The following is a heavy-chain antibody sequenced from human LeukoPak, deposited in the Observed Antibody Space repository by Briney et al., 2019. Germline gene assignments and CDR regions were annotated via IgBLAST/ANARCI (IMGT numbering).Heavy chain of an antibody. V-gene: IGHV3-23*01. CDR2: ISVSGGST. CDR3: AKERGFYGAGRFDY. Sequence: GVSLRLSCAASGFTFSSYAMSWVRQAPGKGLEWVSAISVSGGSTYYEDSVKGRFTISRDKSKNALYLQMNSLRAEDTAVYYCAKERGFYGAGRFDYWGEGALFTVSS. J-gene: IGHJ4*02. CDR1: GFTFSSYA. D-gene: IGHD3-10*01.